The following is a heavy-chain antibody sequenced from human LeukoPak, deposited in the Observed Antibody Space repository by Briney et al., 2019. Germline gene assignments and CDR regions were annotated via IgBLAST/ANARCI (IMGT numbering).Heavy chain of an antibody. D-gene: IGHD2-15*01. CDR2: INPNSGGT. J-gene: IGHJ4*02. CDR1: GYTCTGYY. CDR3: ASYCSGGSCYSGWASFDY. V-gene: IGHV1-2*06. Sequence: ASVKVSCKASGYTCTGYYMHWVRQAPGQGLEWMGRINPNSGGTNYAQKFQGRVTMTRDTSISTAYMELSRLRSDDTAVYYCASYCSGGSCYSGWASFDYWGQGTLVTVSS.